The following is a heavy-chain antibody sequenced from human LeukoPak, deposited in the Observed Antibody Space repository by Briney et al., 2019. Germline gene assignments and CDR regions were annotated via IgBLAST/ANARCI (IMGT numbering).Heavy chain of an antibody. CDR1: GYSFTSYW. V-gene: IGHV5-51*01. CDR3: ARLGGLAYCGGDCYKYGMDV. D-gene: IGHD2-21*01. J-gene: IGHJ6*02. Sequence: GESLKISCQGSGYSFTSYWIGWVRQMPGKGLEWMGIIYPGDSDTRYSPSFQGQVTISADKSISTAYLQWSSLKASDTAMYYCARLGGLAYCGGDCYKYGMDVWGQGTTVTVSS. CDR2: IYPGDSDT.